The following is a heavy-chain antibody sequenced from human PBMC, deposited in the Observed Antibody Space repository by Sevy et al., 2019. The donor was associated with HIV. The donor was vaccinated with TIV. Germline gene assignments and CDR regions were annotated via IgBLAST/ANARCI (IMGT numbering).Heavy chain of an antibody. CDR2: ISTTFGNT. CDR1: KFTFSNYD. D-gene: IGHD5-12*01. J-gene: IGHJ6*02. V-gene: IGHV3-48*01. CDR3: AREGGYTDQGMDV. Sequence: GGSLRLSCAASKFTFSNYDMNWVRQAPGKGLEWVSHISTTFGNTYYADSVKGRFTIARDNAKNSLYLQMNSLRAEDTAVYYCAREGGYTDQGMDVWGQGTTVTVSS.